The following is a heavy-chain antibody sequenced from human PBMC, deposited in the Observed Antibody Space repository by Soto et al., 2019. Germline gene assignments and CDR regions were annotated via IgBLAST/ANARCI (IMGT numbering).Heavy chain of an antibody. Sequence: GSLRLSCVASGFDFSTYWMTWVRQAPGKGLEWVADIKQDGNEKHSVDSVKGRFTISRDNAKKLLFLQLNNMRVEDTAVYYCARFDYYGSGKPLDYWGQGTLVTVSS. CDR2: IKQDGNEK. CDR1: GFDFSTYW. J-gene: IGHJ4*02. CDR3: ARFDYYGSGKPLDY. D-gene: IGHD3-10*01. V-gene: IGHV3-7*03.